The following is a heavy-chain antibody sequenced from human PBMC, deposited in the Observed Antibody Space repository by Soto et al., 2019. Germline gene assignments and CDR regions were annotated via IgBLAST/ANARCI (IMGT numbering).Heavy chain of an antibody. CDR2: IYYSGTT. J-gene: IGHJ6*03. Sequence: SETLSLTCTVSGGSISSSSYYWGWIRQPPGKGLEWIGSIYYSGTTHYNPSLKSRVSISVDTSKNQFSLKLSSVTAADTAVYYCARKVTMVRGLTPDYYYYMDVWGKGTTVTVSS. V-gene: IGHV4-39*01. CDR1: GGSISSSSYY. D-gene: IGHD3-10*01. CDR3: ARKVTMVRGLTPDYYYYMDV.